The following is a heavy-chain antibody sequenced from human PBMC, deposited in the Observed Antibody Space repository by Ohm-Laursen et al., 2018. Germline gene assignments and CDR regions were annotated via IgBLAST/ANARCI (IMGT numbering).Heavy chain of an antibody. CDR1: GFTFSSFE. J-gene: IGHJ6*02. CDR3: ARLKGGSLDGIRYYYGMDV. Sequence: SLRLSCTASGFTFSSFEMNWVRQAPGKGLEWVSAISGSGGSTYYADSVKGRFTISRDNSKNTLYLQMNSLGAEDTAVYYCARLKGGSLDGIRYYYGMDVWGQGTTVTVSS. V-gene: IGHV3-23*01. D-gene: IGHD1-26*01. CDR2: ISGSGGST.